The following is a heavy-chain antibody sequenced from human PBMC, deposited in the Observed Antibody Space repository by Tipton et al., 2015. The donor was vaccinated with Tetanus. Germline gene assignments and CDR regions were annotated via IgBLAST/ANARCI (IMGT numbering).Heavy chain of an antibody. CDR1: GDSISGGSYS. CDR3: ARHQSGYFTPFDY. V-gene: IGHV4-39*01. CDR2: IYESGDT. J-gene: IGHJ4*02. Sequence: LRLSCTVSGDSISGGSYSWAWIRQPPGKGLEWIGSIYESGDTYYIPSLKSRVTISVDTPKNQFSLKLNSLTATDTAVYFCARHQSGYFTPFDYWGQGTLVTVSS. D-gene: IGHD3-3*01.